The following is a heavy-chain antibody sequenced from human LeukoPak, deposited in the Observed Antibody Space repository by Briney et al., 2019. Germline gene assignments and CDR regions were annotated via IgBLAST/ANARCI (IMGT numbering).Heavy chain of an antibody. D-gene: IGHD3-22*01. V-gene: IGHV1-18*01. CDR1: GYTFTSYG. Sequence: ASVKVSCKASGYTFTSYGISWVRQAPGQGLEWMGWISAYNGNTNYAQKLQGRVTMTTDTSTSTAYMELRSLRSEDTAVYYCASDYYDSSGYFNWFDPWGQGTLVTVSS. CDR3: ASDYYDSSGYFNWFDP. CDR2: ISAYNGNT. J-gene: IGHJ5*02.